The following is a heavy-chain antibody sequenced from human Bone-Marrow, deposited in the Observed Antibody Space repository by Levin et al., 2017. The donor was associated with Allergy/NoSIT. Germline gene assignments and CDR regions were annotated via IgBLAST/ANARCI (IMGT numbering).Heavy chain of an antibody. J-gene: IGHJ4*01. D-gene: IGHD1-26*01. Sequence: SQTLSLTCTVSGGSISSSNYYWGWIRQPPGKGLEWIGSIYHSGSTNYISSLKSRLNISVDTSKNHFSLKLTSVTAADTAVYYCTRRLLIMGGTCFDHWGHGTLVTVSS. V-gene: IGHV4-39*02. CDR1: GGSISSSNYY. CDR2: IYHSGST. CDR3: TRRLLIMGGTCFDH.